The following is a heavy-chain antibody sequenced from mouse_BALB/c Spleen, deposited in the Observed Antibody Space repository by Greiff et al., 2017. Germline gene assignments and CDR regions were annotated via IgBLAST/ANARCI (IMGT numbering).Heavy chain of an antibody. CDR1: GFTFTDYY. CDR2: IRNKANGYTT. J-gene: IGHJ3*01. D-gene: IGHD2-4*01. CDR3: ARDKGYDYDGFAY. Sequence: EVKLMESGGGLVQPGGSLRLSCATSGFTFTDYYMSWVRQPPGKALEWLGFIRNKANGYTTEYSASVKGRFTISRDNSQSILYLQMNTLRAEDSATYYCARDKGYDYDGFAYWGQGTLVTVSA. V-gene: IGHV7-3*02.